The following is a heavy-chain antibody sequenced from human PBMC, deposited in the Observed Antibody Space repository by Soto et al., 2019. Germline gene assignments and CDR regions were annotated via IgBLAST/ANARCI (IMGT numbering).Heavy chain of an antibody. V-gene: IGHV4-59*01. D-gene: IGHD2-8*01. Sequence: SETLSLTCTVSGGSISSYYWSWIRQPPGKGLEWIGYIYYSGSTNYNPSLKSRVTISVDTSKNQFSLKLSSVTAADTAVYYCASVGIYCTNGVCSKTFDYWGQGTLVTVSS. CDR3: ASVGIYCTNGVCSKTFDY. CDR2: IYYSGST. J-gene: IGHJ4*02. CDR1: GGSISSYY.